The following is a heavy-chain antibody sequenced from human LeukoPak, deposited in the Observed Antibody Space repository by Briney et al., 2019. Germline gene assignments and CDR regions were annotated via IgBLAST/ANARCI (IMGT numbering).Heavy chain of an antibody. J-gene: IGHJ4*02. CDR2: IKQDGSEK. CDR1: GFTFSSYW. Sequence: GGSLRLSCAASGFTFSSYWMSWVRQAPGKGLEWVANIKQDGSEKYYVDSVKGRFTISRDNSKNTLYLQMNSLRAEDTAVYYCANDSPWAAAGPHDYWGQGTLVTVSS. D-gene: IGHD6-13*01. V-gene: IGHV3-7*03. CDR3: ANDSPWAAAGPHDY.